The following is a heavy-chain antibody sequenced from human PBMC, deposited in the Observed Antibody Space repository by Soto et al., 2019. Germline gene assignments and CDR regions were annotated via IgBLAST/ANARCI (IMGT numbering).Heavy chain of an antibody. CDR2: INAGNANT. J-gene: IGHJ4*02. D-gene: IGHD3-16*01. CDR1: GYTFTSYS. V-gene: IGHV1-3*01. Sequence: ASVKVSCKASGYTFTSYSMHWVRQAPGQRLEWMGWINAGNANTKYSQKFQGRVTITRDTSASTAYMELSSLRSEDTAVYYCARGLNVYYFHYWGQGTLVTVSS. CDR3: ARGLNVYYFHY.